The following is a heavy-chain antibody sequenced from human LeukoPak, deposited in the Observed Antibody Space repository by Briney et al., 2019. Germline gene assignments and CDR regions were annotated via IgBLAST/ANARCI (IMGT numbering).Heavy chain of an antibody. V-gene: IGHV3-21*01. J-gene: IGHJ4*02. D-gene: IGHD6-13*01. CDR1: GFTFSSYT. CDR2: ISSASSYI. CDR3: ARDARIVAAGTVIDS. Sequence: PGGSQRLSCAASGFTFSSYTMSWVRQAPGKGLEWVSSISSASSYIYYVDSVKGRFTISRDNAKNSLDLQMNSLRAEDTAVYYCARDARIVAAGTVIDSWGQGTLVTVSS.